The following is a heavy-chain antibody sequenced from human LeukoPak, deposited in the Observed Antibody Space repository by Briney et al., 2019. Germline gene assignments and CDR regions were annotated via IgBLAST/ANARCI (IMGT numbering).Heavy chain of an antibody. J-gene: IGHJ3*02. V-gene: IGHV5-51*01. CDR3: ARQRSVAALRPVDAFDI. CDR1: GYSFTSYW. CDR2: IYPGDSDT. Sequence: GESLKISCKGSGYSFTSYWIGWVRQMPGKGLEWMGIIYPGDSDTRYSPSFQGQVTISADKSISTAYLQWSSLKASDTAMYYCARQRSVAALRPVDAFDIWGQGTMVTVSS. D-gene: IGHD6-6*01.